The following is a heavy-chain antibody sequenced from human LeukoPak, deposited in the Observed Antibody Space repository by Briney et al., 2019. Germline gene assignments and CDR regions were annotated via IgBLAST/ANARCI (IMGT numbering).Heavy chain of an antibody. V-gene: IGHV3-30-3*01. CDR1: GFTFSSYA. J-gene: IGHJ6*02. CDR2: ISYDGSNK. CDR3: VKDLWAWSGMDV. D-gene: IGHD3-3*01. Sequence: GRSLRLSCAASGFTFSSYAMHWVRQAPGKGLEWVAVISYDGSNKYYADSVKGRFTISRDNSKNILYLQMNRLRDGDTALYHCVKDLWAWSGMDVWGRGTTVTVTS.